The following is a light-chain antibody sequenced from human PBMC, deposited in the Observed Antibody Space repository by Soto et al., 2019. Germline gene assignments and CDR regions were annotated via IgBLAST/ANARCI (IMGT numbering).Light chain of an antibody. CDR2: GAS. CDR1: QSVTTQ. CDR3: QQYGGSTRT. Sequence: VLTHSPGTLSLSPGERATLSCRAIQSVTTQLAWYQQKPGQAPRLIIHGASSRATGVPDRITGSGSGTDFTLSISRLEPEDFAVYYCQQYGGSTRTFGQGTKVDIK. V-gene: IGKV3-20*01. J-gene: IGKJ1*01.